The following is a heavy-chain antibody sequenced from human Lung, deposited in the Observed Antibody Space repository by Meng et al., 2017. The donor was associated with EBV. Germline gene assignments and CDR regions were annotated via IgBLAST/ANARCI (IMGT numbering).Heavy chain of an antibody. Sequence: VRLVGAGVGLVKREGSLSHSCDTSGCTFSNVWMRWVRQAPGKGLEWVSRINEDGAVTTYADSVKGRFTISRDNAKSTLYLQMNSLRAEDTAVYYCSRDLVGSADSWGQGTLVTVSS. CDR2: INEDGAVT. CDR3: SRDLVGSADS. J-gene: IGHJ4*02. D-gene: IGHD2-8*02. CDR1: GCTFSNVW. V-gene: IGHV3-74*01.